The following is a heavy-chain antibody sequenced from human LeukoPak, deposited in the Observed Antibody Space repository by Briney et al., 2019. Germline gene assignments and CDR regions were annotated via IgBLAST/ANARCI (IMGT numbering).Heavy chain of an antibody. CDR1: GFTFSSYG. Sequence: GGSLRLSCAASGFTFSSYGMHWVRQAPGKGLGWVAVIWYDGSNKYYADSVKGRFTISRDNSKNTLYLQMNSLRAEDTAVYYCAREDSSGYCDYWGQGTLVTVSS. D-gene: IGHD3-22*01. CDR3: AREDSSGYCDY. J-gene: IGHJ4*02. CDR2: IWYDGSNK. V-gene: IGHV3-33*01.